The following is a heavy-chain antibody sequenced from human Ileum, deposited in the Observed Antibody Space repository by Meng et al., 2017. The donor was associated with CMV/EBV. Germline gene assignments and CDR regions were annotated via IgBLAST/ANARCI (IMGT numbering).Heavy chain of an antibody. Sequence: GGSLRLSCAASGFTVSSNYMSWVRQAPGKGLEWVSIIYSGGSTYYADSVKGRFTISSDNSKNTLYLQMNSLRGEDTAVYYCASRYSSSWYFDNWGQGTLVTVAS. D-gene: IGHD6-13*01. CDR3: ASRYSSSWYFDN. CDR2: IYSGGST. CDR1: GFTVSSNY. V-gene: IGHV3-53*01. J-gene: IGHJ4*02.